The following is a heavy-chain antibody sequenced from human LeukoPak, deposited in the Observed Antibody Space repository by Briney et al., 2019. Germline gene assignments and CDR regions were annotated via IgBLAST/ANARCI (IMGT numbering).Heavy chain of an antibody. D-gene: IGHD5-24*01. CDR2: VNHGGST. CDR3: AREMATIVNQFDY. J-gene: IGHJ4*02. V-gene: IGHV4-34*01. CDR1: GGSFSGYY. Sequence: SETLSLTCAVYGGSFSGYYWSWIRQPPGKGLEWIGEVNHGGSTNYSPSLKSRATISLDTSKNQFSLKLTSVTAADTAVYYCAREMATIVNQFDYWGQGTLVTVSS.